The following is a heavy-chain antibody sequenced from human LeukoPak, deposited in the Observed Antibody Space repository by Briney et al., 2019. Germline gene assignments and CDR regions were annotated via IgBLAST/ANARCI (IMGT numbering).Heavy chain of an antibody. CDR2: ITSDGSST. CDR3: SRGVGATDN. V-gene: IGHV3-74*01. D-gene: IGHD1-26*01. Sequence: PGGSLRLSCAASGFSINNYWMHWVRQAPGEGLEWVSRITSDGSSTSHADSVKGRFTTSRDNAKNTLYLQMNSLRAEDTAVYYCSRGVGATDNWGQGTLVTVSS. CDR1: GFSINNYW. J-gene: IGHJ4*02.